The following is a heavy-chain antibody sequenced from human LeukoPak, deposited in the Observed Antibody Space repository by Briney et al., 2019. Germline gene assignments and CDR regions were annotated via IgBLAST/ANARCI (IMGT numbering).Heavy chain of an antibody. D-gene: IGHD1-26*01. CDR1: GFIVSSNY. V-gene: IGHV3-53*04. Sequence: GGSLRLSCAASGFIVSSNYMNWVRQAPGKGLEWVSVIYSGGSTYYADSVKGRFTVFRHNSKNTLFPQMNSLRAEDTAVYYCAGIVGATDAFDIWGQGTMVTVSS. CDR2: IYSGGST. J-gene: IGHJ3*02. CDR3: AGIVGATDAFDI.